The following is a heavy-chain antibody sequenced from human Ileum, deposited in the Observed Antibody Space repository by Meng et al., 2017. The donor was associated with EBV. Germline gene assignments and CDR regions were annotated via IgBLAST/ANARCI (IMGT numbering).Heavy chain of an antibody. J-gene: IGHJ4*02. Sequence: QLQQGGAGLLRPSETLSLPCAVYGGSFSGYYWSWIRQPPGKGLEWIGEINHSGSTNYNPSLKSRVTISVDTSKNQFSLKLSSVTAADTAVYYCARGRSQGRGGLMHWGQGTLVTVSS. V-gene: IGHV4-34*01. CDR1: GGSFSGYY. CDR3: ARGRSQGRGGLMH. D-gene: IGHD3-10*01. CDR2: INHSGST.